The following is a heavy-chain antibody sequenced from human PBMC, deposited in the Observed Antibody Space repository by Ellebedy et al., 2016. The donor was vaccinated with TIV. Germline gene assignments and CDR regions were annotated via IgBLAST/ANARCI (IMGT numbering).Heavy chain of an antibody. D-gene: IGHD2-15*01. Sequence: PGGSLRLSCAASGFTISRHWMTWVRQGPGKGLEWVANINQDGGEKNYVDSVRGRFTISRDNAKNSLYLQMNSLRAEDTAVYYCARLIGGTCQCAFDIWGKGTMVTVSS. V-gene: IGHV3-7*01. CDR2: INQDGGEK. CDR3: ARLIGGTCQCAFDI. J-gene: IGHJ3*02. CDR1: GFTISRHW.